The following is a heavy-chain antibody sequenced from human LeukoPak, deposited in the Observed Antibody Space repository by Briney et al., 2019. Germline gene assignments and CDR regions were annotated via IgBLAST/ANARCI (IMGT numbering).Heavy chain of an antibody. CDR3: ARTGWGAYGMDV. CDR1: EFNVSSLY. Sequence: QPGGALRLSCVGSEFNVSSLYMSWVRQAPGRGLEWVSVIYGGGTTNYADSVKGRFTISRDTFENTVHLEMSDLRVEDTAVYYCARTGWGAYGMDVWGPGTTVTVSS. J-gene: IGHJ6*02. D-gene: IGHD1-26*01. CDR2: IYGGGTT. V-gene: IGHV3-53*01.